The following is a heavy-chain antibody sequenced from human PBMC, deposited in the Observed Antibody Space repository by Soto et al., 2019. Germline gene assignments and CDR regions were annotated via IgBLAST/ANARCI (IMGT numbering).Heavy chain of an antibody. CDR3: ATGEYGSLRTGY. D-gene: IGHD1-1*01. CDR1: GFTFSNYW. V-gene: IGHV3-74*01. CDR2: IKSDGTYT. Sequence: EVHLVESGGDLVQPGGSLRLSCAASGFTFSNYWMHWVRQAPGKGLVWVSRIKSDGTYTDYADSVKGRFTISRDNAESTLYLQINSLRAEDTAVYFCATGEYGSLRTGYWGQGTLVTVSS. J-gene: IGHJ4*02.